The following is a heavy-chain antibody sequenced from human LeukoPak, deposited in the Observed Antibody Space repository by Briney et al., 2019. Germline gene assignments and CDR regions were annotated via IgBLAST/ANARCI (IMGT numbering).Heavy chain of an antibody. D-gene: IGHD3/OR15-3a*01. V-gene: IGHV3-30*18. J-gene: IGHJ4*02. CDR3: AKDNPSDSQY. CDR1: GFTFSSYG. Sequence: GGSLRLSCAASGFTFSSYGMHWVRQAPGKGLEWVAVISYDGSNKYYADSVKGRFTISGDNSKNTLYLQMNSLRAEDTAVYYCAKDNPSDSQYWGQGTLVTVSS. CDR2: ISYDGSNK.